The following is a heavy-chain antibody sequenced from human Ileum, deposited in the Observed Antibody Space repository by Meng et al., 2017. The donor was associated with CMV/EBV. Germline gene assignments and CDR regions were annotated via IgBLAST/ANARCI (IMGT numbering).Heavy chain of an antibody. J-gene: IGHJ3*02. CDR1: AGSVSSGCYY. V-gene: IGHV4-61*01. Sequence: SESLSLTCPVAAGSVSSGCYYWSWLRQPPGKGLEWFGYIYYNESTNYNPSLNSRFTISVDTSKNQFSLKLSSVTAADTDVYYGARVNYDFLSGPGAFDIWGQGTMVTVSS. CDR3: ARVNYDFLSGPGAFDI. D-gene: IGHD3-3*01. CDR2: IYYNEST.